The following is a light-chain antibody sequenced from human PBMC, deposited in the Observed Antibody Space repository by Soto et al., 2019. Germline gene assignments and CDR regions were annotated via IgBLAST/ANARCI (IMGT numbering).Light chain of an antibody. CDR3: QSYDSSLTAVV. CDR2: HNN. CDR1: SSNIGAGYD. Sequence: QSVLTQPPSVSGAPGQRGTISCTGSSSNIGAGYDVHWYQQLPGSAPKLLIYHNNNRPSGVPDRFSGSKSATSASLAITGLQAEDEADYYCQSYDSSLTAVVFGGGTKLTVL. J-gene: IGLJ2*01. V-gene: IGLV1-40*01.